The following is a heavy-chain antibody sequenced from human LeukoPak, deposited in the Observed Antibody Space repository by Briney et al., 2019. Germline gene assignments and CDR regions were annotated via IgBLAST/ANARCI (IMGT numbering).Heavy chain of an antibody. CDR1: GFTFSSYG. V-gene: IGHV3-33*01. CDR3: ARDFAYYYDSSGYYSDY. J-gene: IGHJ4*02. D-gene: IGHD3-22*01. CDR2: IWYDGSNK. Sequence: GGSLRLSCAASGFTFSSYGMHWVRQAPGKGLEWVAVIWYDGSNKYYADSVKGRFTISRDNSKNTLYLQMNSLRAEDTAVYYCARDFAYYYDSSGYYSDYWGQGTLVTVSS.